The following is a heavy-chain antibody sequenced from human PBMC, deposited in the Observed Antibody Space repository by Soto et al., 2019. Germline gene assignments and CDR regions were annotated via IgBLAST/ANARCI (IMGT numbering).Heavy chain of an antibody. D-gene: IGHD1-26*01. CDR2: IYYSGST. CDR1: GGSISSSSYY. V-gene: IGHV4-39*01. J-gene: IGHJ4*02. Sequence: PSETLSLTCTVSGGSISSSSYYWGWIRQPPGKGLEWIGSIYYSGSTYYNPSLKSRVTISVDTSKNQFSLKLSSVTAADTAVYYCARHGPGGSYSDYWGQGTLVTGSS. CDR3: ARHGPGGSYSDY.